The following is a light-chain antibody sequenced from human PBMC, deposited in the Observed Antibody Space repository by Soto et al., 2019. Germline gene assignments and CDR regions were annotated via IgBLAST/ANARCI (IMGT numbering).Light chain of an antibody. V-gene: IGLV2-23*03. CDR3: SSYAGSSTFGYV. Sequence: QSALTQPASVSGSPGQSITISCTGTSSDVGSYNLVSWYQQHPGKAPKLMIYEGSKRPSGVSNRFSGSKSGNTASLTISGLQAEDEADYLCSSYAGSSTFGYVFRTGTKVPVL. J-gene: IGLJ1*01. CDR1: SSDVGSYNL. CDR2: EGS.